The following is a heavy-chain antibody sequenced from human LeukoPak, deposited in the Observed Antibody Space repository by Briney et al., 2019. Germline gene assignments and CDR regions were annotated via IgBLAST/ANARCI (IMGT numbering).Heavy chain of an antibody. V-gene: IGHV3-30*03. CDR3: ASAYQYYYDSSGYYQIDY. D-gene: IGHD3-22*01. J-gene: IGHJ4*02. CDR2: ISHDGNNK. Sequence: PGGSLRLSCAASGFMFRIYGIQWVRQAPGKGLEWVALISHDGNNKEYGDSVRGRFTTSRDNSKNTLYLQMNSLRAEDTAVYYCASAYQYYYDSSGYYQIDYWGQGTLVTVSS. CDR1: GFMFRIYG.